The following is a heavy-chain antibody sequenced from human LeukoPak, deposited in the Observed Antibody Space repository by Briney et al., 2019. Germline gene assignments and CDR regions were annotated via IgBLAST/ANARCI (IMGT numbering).Heavy chain of an antibody. CDR1: GFTFSSYS. J-gene: IGHJ4*02. CDR3: ARVDVSSSGWYEIGY. Sequence: GGSLRLSCAASGFTFSSYSMNWVRQAPGKGLEWVSSISSSSSYIYYADSVKGRFTISRDNAKNSLYLQMNSLRAEDTAVYYCARVDVSSSGWYEIGYWGQGTLVTVSS. CDR2: ISSSSSYI. D-gene: IGHD6-19*01. V-gene: IGHV3-21*01.